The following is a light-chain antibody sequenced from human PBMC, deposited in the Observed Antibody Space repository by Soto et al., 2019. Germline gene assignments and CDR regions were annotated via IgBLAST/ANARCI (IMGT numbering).Light chain of an antibody. Sequence: DIKMNQSPSTLSASVGDRVTITCRASQSISSWLAWYQQKPGKAPKLLIYDASSLESGVPSRFSGSGSGTEFTLTISSLQPDDFATYYCQQYNSYSQTFGQGTKVDIK. J-gene: IGKJ1*01. CDR3: QQYNSYSQT. CDR2: DAS. CDR1: QSISSW. V-gene: IGKV1-5*01.